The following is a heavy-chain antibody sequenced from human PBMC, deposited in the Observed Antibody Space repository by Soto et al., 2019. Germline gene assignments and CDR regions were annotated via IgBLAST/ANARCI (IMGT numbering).Heavy chain of an antibody. CDR3: ARRPIVVVLALEDTGPVYYYGMDV. Sequence: PGESLKISCKGSGYRFTSYWISWVRQMPWKGLEWMGRIDPSDSYTNYSPSFQGHVTISADKSISTAYLQWSSLKASDTAMYYCARRPIVVVLALEDTGPVYYYGMDVWGQGTTVTVSS. V-gene: IGHV5-10-1*01. CDR2: IDPSDSYT. D-gene: IGHD2-2*01. J-gene: IGHJ6*01. CDR1: GYRFTSYW.